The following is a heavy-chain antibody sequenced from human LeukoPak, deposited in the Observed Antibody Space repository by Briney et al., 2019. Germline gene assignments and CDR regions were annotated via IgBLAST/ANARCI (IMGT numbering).Heavy chain of an antibody. V-gene: IGHV3-23*01. CDR3: AKTVVVTGNPRAFDI. D-gene: IGHD2-21*02. Sequence: GGSLRLSCAASGFTFSKHSMNWVRQAPGKGLEWVSDISGRGVSTYYADSLKGRFTVSRDNSKNTVFLQMNSLRAEDTAVYYCAKTVVVTGNPRAFDIWGQGTMVTVSS. CDR1: GFTFSKHS. CDR2: ISGRGVST. J-gene: IGHJ3*02.